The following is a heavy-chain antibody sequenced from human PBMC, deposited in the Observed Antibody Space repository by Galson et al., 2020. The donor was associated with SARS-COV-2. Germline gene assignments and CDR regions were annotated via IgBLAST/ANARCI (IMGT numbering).Heavy chain of an antibody. CDR2: IIPVFGRG. J-gene: IGHJ4*02. D-gene: IGHD3-22*01. Sequence: SVKVSCKTSGGIFSSFAISWVRQAPGQGLEWMGGIIPVFGRGHQAQKFRGRVTITADESTSTAYMELSSLRSEDTAIYYCARDPDDSSGSGFDYWGQGTLVTVSS. CDR3: ARDPDDSSGSGFDY. V-gene: IGHV1-69*13. CDR1: GGIFSSFA.